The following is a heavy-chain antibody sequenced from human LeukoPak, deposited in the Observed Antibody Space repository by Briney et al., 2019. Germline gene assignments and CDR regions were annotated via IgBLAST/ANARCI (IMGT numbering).Heavy chain of an antibody. Sequence: GGSLRLSCAASGFTFSSYAMQWVRQAPGKGLEWVAIISYDGSTEYYADSVKGRFTISRDNSKNTLYLQMHSLRSEDTAVYYCARRPDFRRDYYYGRDVWGQGTTVTVSS. D-gene: IGHD1-14*01. V-gene: IGHV3-30-3*01. CDR2: ISYDGSTE. CDR3: ARRPDFRRDYYYGRDV. J-gene: IGHJ6*02. CDR1: GFTFSSYA.